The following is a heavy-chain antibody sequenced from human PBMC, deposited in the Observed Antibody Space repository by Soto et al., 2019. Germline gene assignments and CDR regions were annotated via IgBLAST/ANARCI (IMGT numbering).Heavy chain of an antibody. CDR1: GYTFTSYG. V-gene: IGHV1-18*01. CDR2: ISAYNGNT. J-gene: IGHJ4*02. D-gene: IGHD3-9*01. CDR3: ARAAYETLTGYYRW. Sequence: GASVKVSCKASGYTFTSYGISWVRQAPGQGLEWMGWISAYNGNTNYAQKLQGRVTMTTDTSTSTAYMELRSLRSDDTAVYYCARAAYETLTGYYRWWGQGTLVTVSS.